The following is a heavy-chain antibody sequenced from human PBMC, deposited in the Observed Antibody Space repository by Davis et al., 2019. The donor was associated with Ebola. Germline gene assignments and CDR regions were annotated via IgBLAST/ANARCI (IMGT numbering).Heavy chain of an antibody. V-gene: IGHV3-33*03. CDR3: ARPSGSFYAGALDY. J-gene: IGHJ4*02. CDR2: IWYDGSNQ. D-gene: IGHD1-26*01. CDR1: GFIFNKYG. Sequence: GESLKISCAASGFIFNKYGIHWVRQAPGKGLEWVAYIWYDGSNQYYADSVKGRFTISRDDSNNTVYLQMNNLRVEDTAVYYCARPSGSFYAGALDYWGQGNLVTVTS.